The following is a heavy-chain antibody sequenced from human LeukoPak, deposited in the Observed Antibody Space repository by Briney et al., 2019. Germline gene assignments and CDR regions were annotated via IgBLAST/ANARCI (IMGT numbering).Heavy chain of an antibody. CDR3: ARDYYASGSYGVDN. V-gene: IGHV4-4*07. Sequence: SETRSLTCSVSGGSLRSYFWSWIRQPAGKGMEWIGRIYVSGMTNYNPSLESRVTMSINTSKNQFSLKLSSVTAADTAVYYCARDYYASGSYGVDNWGQGTLVTVSS. J-gene: IGHJ4*02. CDR2: IYVSGMT. CDR1: GGSLRSYF. D-gene: IGHD3-10*01.